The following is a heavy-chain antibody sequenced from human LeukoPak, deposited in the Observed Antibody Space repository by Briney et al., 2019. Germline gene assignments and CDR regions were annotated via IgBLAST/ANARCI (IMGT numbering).Heavy chain of an antibody. CDR1: GFTFSSYW. Sequence: GGSLRLSCAASGFTFSSYWMTWVRQAPGKGLEWVANMNQDGSEKYHVDSVKDRFTISRDNAKNSLYLQMNSLRAEDTAVYYCARSDSSSWYSLHDYWGQGTLVTVSS. V-gene: IGHV3-7*01. D-gene: IGHD6-13*01. CDR2: MNQDGSEK. J-gene: IGHJ4*02. CDR3: ARSDSSSWYSLHDY.